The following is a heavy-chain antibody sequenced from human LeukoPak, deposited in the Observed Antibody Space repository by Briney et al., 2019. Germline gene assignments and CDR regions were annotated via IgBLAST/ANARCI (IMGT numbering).Heavy chain of an antibody. CDR2: IYYSGST. D-gene: IGHD6-13*01. CDR1: GGSISSYY. V-gene: IGHV4-59*01. J-gene: IGHJ4*02. Sequence: SETLSLTCTVSGGSISSYYWSWIRQPPGKGLEWIGYIYYSGSTNYNPSLKSRVTVSVDTSKNQFSLKLSSVTAADTAVYYCAREIPDSSSWFIDYWGQGTLVTVSS. CDR3: AREIPDSSSWFIDY.